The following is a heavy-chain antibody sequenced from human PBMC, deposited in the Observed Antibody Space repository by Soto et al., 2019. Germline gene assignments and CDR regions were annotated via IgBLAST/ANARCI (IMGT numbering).Heavy chain of an antibody. CDR3: ARFSGLVRGVIQYYYYYYGMDV. V-gene: IGHV3-11*01. CDR2: ISSSGSTI. J-gene: IGHJ6*02. CDR1: GFTFSDYY. Sequence: XGSLRLSCSASGFTFSDYYMSWIRQAPGKGLEWVSYISSSGSTIYYADSVKGRFTISRENAKNSLYLQMNSLRAEDTAVYYCARFSGLVRGVIQYYYYYYGMDVWGPGNTVTVSS. D-gene: IGHD3-10*01.